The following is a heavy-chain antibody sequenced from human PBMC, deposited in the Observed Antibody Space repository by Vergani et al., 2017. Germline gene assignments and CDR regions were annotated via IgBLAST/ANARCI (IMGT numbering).Heavy chain of an antibody. Sequence: EVQLVESGGGLVQPGGSLRLSCAASGFTFSSYAMSWVRQAPGKGLEWVSAISGSGGTTYYADSVKGRFTISRDNSKNTLYLQMNSLIAEATAVDYCAKDPDWPMDVWGQGTTVTVSS. CDR3: AKDPDWPMDV. CDR1: GFTFSSYA. J-gene: IGHJ6*02. CDR2: ISGSGGTT. V-gene: IGHV3-23*04. D-gene: IGHD3-9*01.